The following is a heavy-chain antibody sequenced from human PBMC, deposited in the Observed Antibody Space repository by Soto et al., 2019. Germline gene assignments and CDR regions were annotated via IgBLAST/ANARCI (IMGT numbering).Heavy chain of an antibody. Sequence: QVQLQQWGAGLLKPSETLSLTCAVYGGSFSGYYWSWIRQPPGKGLEWIGEINHSGSTNYNPSLKSRVTISVDTSKNQFSLKLSSVTAADTAVYYCSRAHNHLWFGEEIDYWGQGTLVTVSS. D-gene: IGHD3-10*01. CDR3: SRAHNHLWFGEEIDY. CDR2: INHSGST. V-gene: IGHV4-34*01. CDR1: GGSFSGYY. J-gene: IGHJ4*02.